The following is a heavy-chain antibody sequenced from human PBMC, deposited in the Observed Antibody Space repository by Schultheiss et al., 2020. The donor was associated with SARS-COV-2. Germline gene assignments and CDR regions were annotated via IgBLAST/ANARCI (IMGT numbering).Heavy chain of an antibody. CDR1: GGSISSYY. J-gene: IGHJ4*02. Sequence: ESLKISCTVSGGSISSYYWSWIRQPPGKGLEWIGEINHSGSTNYNPSLKSRVTISVDTSKNQFSLKLSSVTAADTAVYYCARNSLTYDSSGYYYPYWGQGTLVTVSS. V-gene: IGHV4-34*01. CDR3: ARNSLTYDSSGYYYPY. CDR2: INHSGST. D-gene: IGHD3-22*01.